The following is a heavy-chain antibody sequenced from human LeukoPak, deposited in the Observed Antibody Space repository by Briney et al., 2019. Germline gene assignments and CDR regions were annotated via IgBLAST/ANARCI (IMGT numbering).Heavy chain of an antibody. D-gene: IGHD5-18*01. J-gene: IGHJ4*02. CDR2: INPNSGGT. Sequence: GASVKVSCKASGYTFTNYFRHWVRQAPGQGLEGMGWINPNSGGTHYAQKFQGRVTMTSDTSISTAYMELSRLRSDDTAVYYCARDPGYSSPRGDYWGQGTLVTVSS. CDR1: GYTFTNYF. CDR3: ARDPGYSSPRGDY. V-gene: IGHV1-2*02.